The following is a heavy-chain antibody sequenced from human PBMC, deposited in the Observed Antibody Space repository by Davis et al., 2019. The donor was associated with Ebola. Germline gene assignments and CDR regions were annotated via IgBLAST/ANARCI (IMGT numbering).Heavy chain of an antibody. CDR1: GYTFTSYY. CDR3: ARESVVTDEWFYYYYGMDV. CDR2: ISAYNGNT. J-gene: IGHJ6*02. V-gene: IGHV1-18*04. Sequence: ASVKVSCKASGYTFTSYYMHWVRQAPGQGLEWMGWISAYNGNTNYAQKLQGRVTMTTDTSTSTAYMELRSLRSDDTAVYYCARESVVTDEWFYYYYGMDVWGQGTTVTVSS. D-gene: IGHD4-23*01.